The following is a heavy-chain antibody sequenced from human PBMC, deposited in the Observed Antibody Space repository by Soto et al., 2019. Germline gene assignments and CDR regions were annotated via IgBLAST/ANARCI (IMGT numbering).Heavy chain of an antibody. CDR3: RHGRSASLFDC. Sequence: QITLKESGPTVVKPTQTLTLTCTFSGFSLSTSGVGVGWIRQPPGKALEWLATIYWDYDKRYIPSLKSRLTITNNTSITQVVRTVPNLDPVDTATYSCRHGRSASLFDCWGQGTLVTVSS. V-gene: IGHV2-5*02. D-gene: IGHD2-15*01. CDR1: GFSLSTSGVG. J-gene: IGHJ4*02. CDR2: IYWDYDK.